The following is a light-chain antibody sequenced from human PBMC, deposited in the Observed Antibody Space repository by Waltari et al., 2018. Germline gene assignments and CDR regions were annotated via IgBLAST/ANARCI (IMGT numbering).Light chain of an antibody. J-gene: IGLJ3*02. V-gene: IGLV2-23*01. CDR2: EGS. CDR3: CSYAGSSNWV. CDR1: SSDVGSYNV. Sequence: QSALTQPASVSGSPGQSITISCTGTSSDVGSYNVVSWYQQHPGNAPKLMVYEGSKRPSGVSNRFSGAKSGNTAALTIAGLQSEDEADYYCCSYAGSSNWVFGGGTKLTVL.